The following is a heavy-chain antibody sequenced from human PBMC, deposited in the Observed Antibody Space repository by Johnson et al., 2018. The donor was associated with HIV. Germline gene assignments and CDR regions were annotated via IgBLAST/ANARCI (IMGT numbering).Heavy chain of an antibody. D-gene: IGHD3-16*01. CDR2: VTGTGGDT. CDR1: GFTFSSYG. V-gene: IGHV3-23*04. CDR3: ASQVRGLRLGVDAFDI. J-gene: IGHJ3*02. Sequence: VTLVESGGGLVQPGGSLRLSCAASGFTFSSYGMSWVRQAPGKGLEWVSGVTGTGGDTYYAESVKGRFTISRDNSKNTLYLQMNKLRAEDTAVYFCASQVRGLRLGVDAFDIWGQGTMVTVSS.